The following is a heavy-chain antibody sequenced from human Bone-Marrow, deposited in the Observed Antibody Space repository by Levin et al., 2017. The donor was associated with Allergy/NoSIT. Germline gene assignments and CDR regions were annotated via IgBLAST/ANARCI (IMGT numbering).Heavy chain of an antibody. CDR1: GLTLGSYA. J-gene: IGHJ4*02. Sequence: QAGGSLRLSCSASGLTLGSYAMSWVRQAPGKGLEWVSAISGTGGSTFYADSVLGRFTISRDNVKNSMYLQMNNLGVEDTAVYYCAKWRSSWYGGDFDSWGQGTLVTVSS. CDR3: AKWRSSWYGGDFDS. CDR2: ISGTGGST. V-gene: IGHV3-23*01. D-gene: IGHD3-10*01.